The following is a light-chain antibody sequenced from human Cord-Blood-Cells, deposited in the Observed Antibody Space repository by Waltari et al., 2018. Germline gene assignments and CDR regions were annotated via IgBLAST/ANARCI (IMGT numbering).Light chain of an antibody. CDR1: NMGRKR. J-gene: IGLJ3*02. V-gene: IGLV3-21*03. CDR2: DDS. Sequence: SYVLTQPPSVSVAPGKTARITCGGNNMGRKRVHGYQQKPGQTPVLVVYDDSDRPAGIPGRFSGSNSGNTATLTISRVEAGDEADYYCQVWDSSSDHRVFGGGTKLTVL. CDR3: QVWDSSSDHRV.